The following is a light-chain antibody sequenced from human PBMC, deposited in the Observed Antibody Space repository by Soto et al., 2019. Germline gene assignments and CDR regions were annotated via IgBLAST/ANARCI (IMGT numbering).Light chain of an antibody. CDR3: SSYTSSSPYV. J-gene: IGLJ1*01. CDR2: EVS. Sequence: QSVLTQPASVSGSPGQSITISCTGTSSDVGGYNYVSWYQQHPGKAPKLMIYEVSNRPSGVSNRFSGYKSGNTAFLTISGLQAEDEADYYCSSYTSSSPYVFGTGTKVTVL. V-gene: IGLV2-14*01. CDR1: SSDVGGYNY.